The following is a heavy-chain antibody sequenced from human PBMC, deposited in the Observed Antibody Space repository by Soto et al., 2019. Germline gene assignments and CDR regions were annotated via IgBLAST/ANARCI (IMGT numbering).Heavy chain of an antibody. V-gene: IGHV3-53*01. Sequence: EVQLVESGGGLIQPGGSLRLSCAASGFTVSSTYMSWVRRAPGKGLEWVSVIHTGGSTYYAGSVEGRFTISRDNGKNTLYLQMNSLRVDDTAVYYCARLALGSWGQGALVTVSS. CDR1: GFTVSSTY. CDR2: IHTGGST. CDR3: ARLALGS. J-gene: IGHJ5*02. D-gene: IGHD3-16*01.